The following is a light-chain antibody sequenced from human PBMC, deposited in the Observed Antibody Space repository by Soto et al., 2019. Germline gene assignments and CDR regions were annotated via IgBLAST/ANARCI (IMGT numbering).Light chain of an antibody. CDR1: SSDVGGYNY. CDR3: SSYTSSSTYVV. CDR2: DVS. V-gene: IGLV2-14*01. J-gene: IGLJ2*01. Sequence: ALTQPASVSGSPGQSITISCTGTSSDVGGYNYVSWYQQHPGKAPKLMIYDVSNRPSGVSNRFSGSKSGNTASLTISGLQAEDEADYSCSSYTSSSTYVVFGGGTKLTVL.